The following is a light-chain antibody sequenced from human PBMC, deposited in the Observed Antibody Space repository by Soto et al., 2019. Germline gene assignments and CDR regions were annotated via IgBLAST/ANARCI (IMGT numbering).Light chain of an antibody. CDR3: TSYAGSNIGV. J-gene: IGLJ3*02. CDR1: SSDVGGYNY. V-gene: IGLV2-8*01. CDR2: EVS. Sequence: QSALTQPPSASGSPGQSVTISCTGTSSDVGGYNYVSWYQQYPGKAPKLMIYEVSKRPSGVPDRFSGSKSGKTASLTVSGIQPEDEADYYCTSYAGSNIGVFGGGTKLTVL.